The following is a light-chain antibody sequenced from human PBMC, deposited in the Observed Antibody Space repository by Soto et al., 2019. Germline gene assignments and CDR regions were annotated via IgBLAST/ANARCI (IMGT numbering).Light chain of an antibody. CDR1: SNDISPYNY. Sequence: QSALTQPASVSGSPGQSITISCIGTSNDISPYNYVSWYLHHPGQAPQLLIYDVHNRPSGISARFSGSKSGNTDSLTISGRQPEDTALYYCCSYTRSGTLSVGGGTKLAV. V-gene: IGLV2-14*01. CDR3: CSYTRSGTLS. CDR2: DVH. J-gene: IGLJ2*01.